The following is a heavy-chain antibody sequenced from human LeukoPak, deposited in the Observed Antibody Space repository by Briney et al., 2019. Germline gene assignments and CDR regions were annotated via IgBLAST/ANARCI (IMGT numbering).Heavy chain of an antibody. Sequence: SETLSLTCTVSGGSISSYYWSWIRQPAGKGLEWIGRIYATGSTNYNPSLKSRVSMSLDTPKNQFSLRLSSVTAADTAVYYCARAPSYSYYFDYWGQGTLVTVSS. J-gene: IGHJ4*02. CDR3: ARAPSYSYYFDY. CDR2: IYATGST. V-gene: IGHV4-4*07. CDR1: GGSISSYY. D-gene: IGHD3-10*01.